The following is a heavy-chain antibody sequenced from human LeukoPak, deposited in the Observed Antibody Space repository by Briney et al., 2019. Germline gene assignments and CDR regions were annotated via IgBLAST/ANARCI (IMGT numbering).Heavy chain of an antibody. CDR3: ARDWAGSSYDY. D-gene: IGHD3-10*01. CDR2: IDGDGTTT. V-gene: IGHV3-74*01. J-gene: IGHJ4*02. CDR1: GFTFSNYW. Sequence: PGGSLRLSCAASGFTFSNYWMHWVRQTPGKGLEWLSRIDGDGTTTNYADSVKGRFTISRDNAKNTLYLQMTSLRAEDTAVYYCARDWAGSSYDYWGQGTLVTVSS.